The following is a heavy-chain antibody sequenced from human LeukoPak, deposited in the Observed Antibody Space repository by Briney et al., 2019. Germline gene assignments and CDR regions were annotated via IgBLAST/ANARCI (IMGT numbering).Heavy chain of an antibody. V-gene: IGHV3-7*01. CDR3: ARGQLADSY. CDR1: GFTFTTYW. D-gene: IGHD3-22*01. Sequence: GGSLRLSCAASGFTFTTYWMSWIRQTPGKGLEWVAKIKPDGSEKSYVDSVKGRFTISRDNAKNSVFLQMDSLRVADTALYYCARGQLADSYWGQGALVTVSS. J-gene: IGHJ4*02. CDR2: IKPDGSEK.